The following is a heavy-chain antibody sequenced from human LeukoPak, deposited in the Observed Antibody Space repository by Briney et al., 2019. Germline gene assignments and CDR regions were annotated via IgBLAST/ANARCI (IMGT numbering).Heavy chain of an antibody. J-gene: IGHJ4*02. CDR2: ISWNSGSI. CDR3: AKDYDSGSPFDY. V-gene: IGHV3-9*01. Sequence: GGSLRLSCAASGFTFDDYAMHWVRQAPGKGLEWVSGISWNSGSIGYADSVKGRFTISRDNAKHSLYLQMNSLRAEDTALYYCAKDYDSGSPFDYWGQGTLVTVSS. D-gene: IGHD3-10*01. CDR1: GFTFDDYA.